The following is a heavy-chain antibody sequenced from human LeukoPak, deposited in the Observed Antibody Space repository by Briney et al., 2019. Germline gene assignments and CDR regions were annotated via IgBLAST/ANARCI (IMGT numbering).Heavy chain of an antibody. V-gene: IGHV3-21*01. Sequence: GGSLRLSCAASGFTFSSYSMNWVRQAPGKGLEWVSSISSSSSYIYYADSVKGRFTISRDNSKNTLYLQMNSLRAEDTAVYYCARPRSGSYYNWFDPWGQGTLVTVSS. J-gene: IGHJ5*02. D-gene: IGHD1-26*01. CDR3: ARPRSGSYYNWFDP. CDR1: GFTFSSYS. CDR2: ISSSSSYI.